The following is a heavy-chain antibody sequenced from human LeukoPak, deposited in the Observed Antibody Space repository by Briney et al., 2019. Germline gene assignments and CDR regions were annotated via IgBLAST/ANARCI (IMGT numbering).Heavy chain of an antibody. Sequence: PGGSLRLSCAASGFTFSTYWMKWVRQAPGKGLEWVASIKDDGSAKYYVDSMKGRFTISRDNAENSLYLQMNHLRAEDTAVYYCARDKPGYGAYDYWGQGTRVTVSS. CDR3: ARDKPGYGAYDY. V-gene: IGHV3-7*01. J-gene: IGHJ4*02. CDR2: IKDDGSAK. D-gene: IGHD4/OR15-4a*01. CDR1: GFTFSTYW.